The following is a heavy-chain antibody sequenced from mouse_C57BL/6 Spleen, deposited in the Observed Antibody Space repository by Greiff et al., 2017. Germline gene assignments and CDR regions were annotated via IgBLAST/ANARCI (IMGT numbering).Heavy chain of an antibody. CDR1: GYAFSSYW. D-gene: IGHD1-1*01. J-gene: IGHJ4*01. Sequence: VKLQESGAELVKPGASVKISCKASGYAFSSYWMNWVKQRPGKGLEWIGQIYPGDGDTNYNGKFKGKATLTADKSSSTAYMQLSSLTSEDSAVYFCARGSSYAMDYWGQGTSVTVSS. CDR2: IYPGDGDT. V-gene: IGHV1-80*01. CDR3: ARGSSYAMDY.